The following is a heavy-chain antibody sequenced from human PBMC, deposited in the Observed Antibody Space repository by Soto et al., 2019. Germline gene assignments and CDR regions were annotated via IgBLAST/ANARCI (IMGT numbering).Heavy chain of an antibody. CDR2: IKEDGSEI. D-gene: IGHD1-1*01. V-gene: IGHV3-7*01. J-gene: IGHJ4*02. CDR1: GFTFGRHW. Sequence: GGSLRLSCAGSGFTFGRHWMTWVRQAPGKGLEWVANIKEDGSEIYYVDSVKGRFTISRDNAKNSVYLQMNSLRAEDTALYYCAKISPSRVPGPLADYWGQGTLVTVSS. CDR3: AKISPSRVPGPLADY.